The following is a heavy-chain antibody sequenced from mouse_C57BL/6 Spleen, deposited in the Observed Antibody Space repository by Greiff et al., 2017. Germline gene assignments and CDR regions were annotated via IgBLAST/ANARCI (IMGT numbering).Heavy chain of an antibody. V-gene: IGHV1-26*01. CDR1: GYTFTDYY. J-gene: IGHJ1*03. CDR3: ARGDYCGSNWYFEV. CDR2: INPKNGGT. Sequence: VQLQQSGPELVKPGASVKISCKASGYTFTDYYMNWVKQSHGKSLEWIGDINPKNGGTSYNQKFKGKATLTVDKSSSTAYMELRILTSEDSAVYYCARGDYCGSNWYFEVWGTGTTVTVAS. D-gene: IGHD1-1*01.